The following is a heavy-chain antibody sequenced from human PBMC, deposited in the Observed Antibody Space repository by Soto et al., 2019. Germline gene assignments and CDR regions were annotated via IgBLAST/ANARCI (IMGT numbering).Heavy chain of an antibody. CDR2: IYYSGSP. CDR3: ARVKLRFLEPTAVIDY. Sequence: QVQLQESGPGLVKPSQTLSLTCTVSGGSISSGDYYWSWIRQPPGKGLEWIGYIYYSGSPYYNPSLKSRVTLSVDTSKNQFSLKLSSVTAADTAVYYCARVKLRFLEPTAVIDYWGQGTLVTVSS. J-gene: IGHJ4*02. CDR1: GGSISSGDYY. D-gene: IGHD3-3*01. V-gene: IGHV4-30-4*01.